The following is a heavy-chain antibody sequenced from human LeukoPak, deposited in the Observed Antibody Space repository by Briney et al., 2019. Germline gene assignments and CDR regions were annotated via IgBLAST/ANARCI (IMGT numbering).Heavy chain of an antibody. CDR3: ARDGYTVTTDY. CDR2: INWNGGST. CDR1: GFTFYDYG. J-gene: IGHJ4*02. D-gene: IGHD4-17*01. Sequence: GGSLRLSCAASGFTFYDYGMSWVRHAPGKGLEWVSGINWNGGSTGYADSVKGRFTISRDNAKNSLYLQMNSLRAEDTALYYCARDGYTVTTDYWGQGTLVTVSS. V-gene: IGHV3-20*04.